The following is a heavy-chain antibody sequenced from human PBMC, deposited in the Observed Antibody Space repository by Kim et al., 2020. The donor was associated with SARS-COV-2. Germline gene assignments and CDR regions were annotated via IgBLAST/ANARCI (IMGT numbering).Heavy chain of an antibody. CDR2: ISYDGSNK. D-gene: IGHD3-16*01. V-gene: IGHV3-30*18. CDR3: AKDGLESESNWFDP. CDR1: GFTFSSYG. J-gene: IGHJ5*02. Sequence: GGSLRLSCAASGFTFSSYGMHWVRQAPGKGLEWVAVISYDGSNKYYADSVKGRFTISRDNSKNTLYLQMNSLRAEDTAVYYCAKDGLESESNWFDPRGQGTLVTVSS.